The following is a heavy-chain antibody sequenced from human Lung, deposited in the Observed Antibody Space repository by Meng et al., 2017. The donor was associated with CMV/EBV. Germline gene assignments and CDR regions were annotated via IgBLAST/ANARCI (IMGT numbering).Heavy chain of an antibody. D-gene: IGHD3-3*01. CDR1: GFTFSSYS. V-gene: IGHV3-21*01. CDR3: ARDVCGRDDFWSGCYDY. J-gene: IGHJ4*02. CDR2: ISSSSSYI. Sequence: GESLKISCAASGFTFSSYSMNWVRQAPGKGLEWVSSISSSSSYIYYADSVKGRFTISRDNAKNSLYLQMNSLRAEDTAVYYCARDVCGRDDFWSGCYDYRXQGTXVTVSS.